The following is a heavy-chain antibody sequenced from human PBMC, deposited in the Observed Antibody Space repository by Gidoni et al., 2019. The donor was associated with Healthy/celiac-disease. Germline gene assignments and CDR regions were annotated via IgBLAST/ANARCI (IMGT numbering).Heavy chain of an antibody. J-gene: IGHJ3*02. V-gene: IGHV3-15*01. CDR1: GFTFSNAW. D-gene: IGHD3-3*01. Sequence: EVQLVESGGVLVKPGGSLRLSCAASGFTFSNAWMSWVRQAPGKGLEWVGRIKSKTDGGTTDYAAPVKGRFTISRDDSKNTLYLQMNSLKTEDTAVYYCTTTNTIFGVVIIGNAFDIWGQGTMVTVSS. CDR2: IKSKTDGGTT. CDR3: TTTNTIFGVVIIGNAFDI.